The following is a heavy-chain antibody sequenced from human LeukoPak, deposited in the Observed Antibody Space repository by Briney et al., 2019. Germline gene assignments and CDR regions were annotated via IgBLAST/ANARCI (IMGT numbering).Heavy chain of an antibody. V-gene: IGHV3-9*01. J-gene: IGHJ4*02. Sequence: SLRLSCAVSGFTFDDYAMHWVRQVPGKGLEWGTDINWNSDSIGYADSVKGRFTTSRDNAKNSLYLQMNSLRAEDTAFYYCAINGGGDSGYRNFDYWGQGTLVTVSS. CDR3: AINGGGDSGYRNFDY. D-gene: IGHD5-12*01. CDR2: INWNSDSI. CDR1: GFTFDDYA.